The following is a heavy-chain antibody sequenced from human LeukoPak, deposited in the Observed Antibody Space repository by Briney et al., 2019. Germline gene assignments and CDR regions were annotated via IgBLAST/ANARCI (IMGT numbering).Heavy chain of an antibody. CDR2: IIPIFGTA. D-gene: IGHD3-22*01. Sequence: SSVKVSWKASGGTFSSYAISWVRQAPGQGLEWMGAIIPIFGTANYAQKFQGRVTITADESTSTAYMELSSLRSEDTAVYYCARDGEYARSGYDYYYYMDVWGKGTPVTVSS. J-gene: IGHJ6*03. V-gene: IGHV1-69*01. CDR1: GGTFSSYA. CDR3: ARDGEYARSGYDYYYYMDV.